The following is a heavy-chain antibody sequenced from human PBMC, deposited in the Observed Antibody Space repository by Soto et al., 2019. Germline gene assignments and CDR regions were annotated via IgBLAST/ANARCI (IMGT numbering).Heavy chain of an antibody. J-gene: IGHJ6*02. V-gene: IGHV3-33*01. CDR1: GFTYSSYA. CDR2: IWSARSNK. CDR3: AREGIGESFYFYHGLDV. D-gene: IGHD3-10*01. Sequence: PGGSLRLSCAASGFTYSSYAMHWVRQAPGRGQEWVAVIWSARSNKYYADSVKGRCTVTRGNSKDTLYLQMSSLRVEDTAVYYGAREGIGESFYFYHGLDVWGQGTTVTVSS.